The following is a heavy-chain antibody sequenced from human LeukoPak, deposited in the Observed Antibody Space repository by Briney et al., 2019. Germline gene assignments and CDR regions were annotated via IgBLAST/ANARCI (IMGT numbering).Heavy chain of an antibody. D-gene: IGHD5-12*01. Sequence: QPGGSLRLSCAVSGFTFRSYYMHWVRQAPGKGLVWVSRISNDGSSTMYADSVKGRFTISRDNAKNTLYLQMNSLRAEDTAVFYCARASPSRYSGDDWGAFDIWGQGTTVTVSS. V-gene: IGHV3-74*03. CDR1: GFTFRSYY. CDR2: ISNDGSST. CDR3: ARASPSRYSGDDWGAFDI. J-gene: IGHJ3*02.